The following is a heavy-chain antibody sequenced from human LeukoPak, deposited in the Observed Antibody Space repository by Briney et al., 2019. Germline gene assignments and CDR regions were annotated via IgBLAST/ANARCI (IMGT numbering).Heavy chain of an antibody. Sequence: KPSETLSLTCGVSGGSITSTNYWTWVRQPPGKGLEWIGEVNLQGSTNYNPSLMGRVAISVDMSENHISLQLTPVTAADTAVYYCASGGFLGGNFWGYYFDYWGQGTLVTVSS. CDR2: VNLQGST. J-gene: IGHJ4*02. CDR3: ASGGFLGGNFWGYYFDY. CDR1: GGSITSTNY. D-gene: IGHD4-23*01. V-gene: IGHV4-4*02.